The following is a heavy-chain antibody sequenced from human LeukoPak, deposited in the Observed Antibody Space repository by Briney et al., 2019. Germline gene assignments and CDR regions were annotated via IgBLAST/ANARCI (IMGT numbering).Heavy chain of an antibody. Sequence: ASVKVSCKASGYTFTGYYMHWVRQAPGRGLEWMGWINPNSGGTNYAQKFQGWVTMTRDTSISTAYMELCRLRSDDTAVYYCARGGEQWLETNFDYWGQGTLVTVSS. CDR1: GYTFTGYY. V-gene: IGHV1-2*04. CDR2: INPNSGGT. CDR3: ARGGEQWLETNFDY. J-gene: IGHJ4*02. D-gene: IGHD6-19*01.